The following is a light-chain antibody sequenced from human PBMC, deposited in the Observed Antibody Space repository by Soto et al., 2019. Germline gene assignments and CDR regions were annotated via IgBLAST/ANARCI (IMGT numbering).Light chain of an antibody. CDR1: SSDVGSSNG. CDR2: DVS. V-gene: IGLV2-18*02. J-gene: IGLJ1*01. Sequence: TEPPSVSGSIWEVVVIFYTGTSSDVGSSNGVSWYQQPPGTAPKLMIYDVSNRPSGVPDRFSGSKSGNTASLTISGLQAEDEADYYCSSYTSSSTYVFVTGTKVTVL. CDR3: SSYTSSSTYV.